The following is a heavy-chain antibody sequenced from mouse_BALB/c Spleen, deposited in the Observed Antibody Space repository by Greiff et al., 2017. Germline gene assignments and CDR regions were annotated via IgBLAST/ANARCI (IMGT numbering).Heavy chain of an antibody. V-gene: IGHV1S81*02. J-gene: IGHJ2*01. D-gene: IGHD1-1*01. Sequence: VQLQQPGAELVKPGASVKLSCKASGYTFTSYWMHWVKQRPGQGLEWIGEINPSNGRTNYNEKFKSKATLTVDKSSSTAYMQLSSLTSEDTAVYYCARSHYYGSFDYWGQGTTLTVSS. CDR2: INPSNGRT. CDR1: GYTFTSYW. CDR3: ARSHYYGSFDY.